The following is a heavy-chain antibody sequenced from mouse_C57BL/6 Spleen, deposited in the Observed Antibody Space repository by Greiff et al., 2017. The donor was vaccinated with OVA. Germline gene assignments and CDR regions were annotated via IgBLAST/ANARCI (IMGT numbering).Heavy chain of an antibody. V-gene: IGHV1-26*01. CDR3: AYAPDRRAMDY. CDR2: INPNNGGT. J-gene: IGHJ4*01. D-gene: IGHD3-3*01. Sequence: EVQLQQSGPELVKPGASVKISCKASGYTFTDYYMNWVKQSHGKSLEWIGDINPNNGGTSYNQKFKGKATLTVDKSSSTAYMELRSLTSEDSAVYYCAYAPDRRAMDYWGQGTSVTVSS. CDR1: GYTFTDYY.